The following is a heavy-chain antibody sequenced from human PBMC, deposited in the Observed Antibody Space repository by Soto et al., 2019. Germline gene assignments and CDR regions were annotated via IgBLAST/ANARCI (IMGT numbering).Heavy chain of an antibody. CDR1: GYTFTSYG. V-gene: IGHV1-18*01. D-gene: IGHD2-8*01. Sequence: VASVTVSCKASGYTFTSYGISWVRQAPGQGPEWMGWISAYNGNTNYAQKLQGRVTMTPDTSTSTAYMELRCLRSDDTAVYYCGRDRVYPSGRGDFDVWGQGTLVTVSS. CDR2: ISAYNGNT. J-gene: IGHJ4*02. CDR3: GRDRVYPSGRGDFDV.